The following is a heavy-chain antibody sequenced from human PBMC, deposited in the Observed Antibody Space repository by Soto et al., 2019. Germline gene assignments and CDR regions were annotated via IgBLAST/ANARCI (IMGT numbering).Heavy chain of an antibody. V-gene: IGHV3-30-3*01. D-gene: IGHD5-12*01. CDR2: ISYDGSNK. J-gene: IGHJ6*02. Sequence: GGSLRLSCAASGLNFSSYAMHRVRTAPGKGLEWVAVISYDGSNKYYADSVKGRFTISRDNSKNTLYLQMNSLRAEDTAVYYCAREGEGRWLQLRYYYYGMDVWGQGTTVTVSS. CDR3: AREGEGRWLQLRYYYYGMDV. CDR1: GLNFSSYA.